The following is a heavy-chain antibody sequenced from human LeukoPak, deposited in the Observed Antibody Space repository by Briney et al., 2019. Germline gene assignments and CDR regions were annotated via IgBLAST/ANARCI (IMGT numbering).Heavy chain of an antibody. V-gene: IGHV1-8*03. CDR1: VYTFTTYD. J-gene: IGHJ4*02. CDR2: MNPNSGYT. D-gene: IGHD6-19*01. Sequence: VASVKVSFKASVYTFTTYDINWVRQATGQGLEWMGWMNPNSGYTGYAQKFQGRVTITRDTSISTAYMELSSLRSEDTAVYYCARVAGSIDYWGQGTLVTVSS. CDR3: ARVAGSIDY.